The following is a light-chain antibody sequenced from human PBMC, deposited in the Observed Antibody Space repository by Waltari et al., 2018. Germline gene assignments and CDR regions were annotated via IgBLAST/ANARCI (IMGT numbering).Light chain of an antibody. CDR2: EVA. J-gene: IGLJ2*01. CDR3: SSYTGDYSPVL. Sequence: QSALTQPPSASGSLGQSVTISCTGVSSDVGPFNYVSWYQHHPGEPPRLILYEVAMRPSGVPNRFSGSRAGNTASLIVSGLQADDEADYYCSSYTGDYSPVLFGGGTTLTVL. CDR1: SSDVGPFNY. V-gene: IGLV2-8*01.